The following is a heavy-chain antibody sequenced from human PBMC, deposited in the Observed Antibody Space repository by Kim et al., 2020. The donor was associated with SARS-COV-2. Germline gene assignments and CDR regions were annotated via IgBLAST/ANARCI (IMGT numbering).Heavy chain of an antibody. V-gene: IGHV3-15*01. J-gene: IGHJ4*02. CDR3: TTKEGHEY. Sequence: GGSLRLSCEASGFTFSNSWVSWVRQAPGKGLEWVGLIKRVTDGGTIQYAAPVKGRFTISRDDSKDTVYVQINSLKIDDSAVYYCTTKEGHEYWGQGTLVTVSS. CDR1: GFTFSNSW. CDR2: IKRVTDGGTI.